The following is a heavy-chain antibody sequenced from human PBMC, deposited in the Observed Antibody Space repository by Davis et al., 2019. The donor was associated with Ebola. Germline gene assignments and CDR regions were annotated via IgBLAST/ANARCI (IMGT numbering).Heavy chain of an antibody. CDR1: GFTFSSYS. J-gene: IGHJ6*04. Sequence: PGGSLRLSCAASGFTFSSYSMNWVRQAPGKGLEWVSYISSSSSTIYYADSVKGRFIISRDNAKNSLYLQMNSLRDEDTAVYYCARGLLWFGELLFTDYGMDVWGKGTTVTVSS. D-gene: IGHD3-10*01. CDR3: ARGLLWFGELLFTDYGMDV. CDR2: ISSSSSTI. V-gene: IGHV3-48*02.